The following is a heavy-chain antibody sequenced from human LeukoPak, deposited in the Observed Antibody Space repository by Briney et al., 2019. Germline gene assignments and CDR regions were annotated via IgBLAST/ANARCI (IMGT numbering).Heavy chain of an antibody. CDR3: VRQVGEGLVEAFDI. D-gene: IGHD2-8*02. V-gene: IGHV3-21*01. CDR2: ISSSSLYI. Sequence: KPGGSLRLSCVGSGFTFSSYAMHWVRQAAGKGLEWVASISSSSLYIYYADPVKGRFTISRDNAKNSLYLQMNNLRAEDTAVYSCVRQVGEGLVEAFDIWGQGRMVTVSS. J-gene: IGHJ3*02. CDR1: GFTFSSYA.